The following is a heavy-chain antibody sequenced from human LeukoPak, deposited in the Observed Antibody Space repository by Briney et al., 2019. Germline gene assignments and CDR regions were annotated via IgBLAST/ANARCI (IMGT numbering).Heavy chain of an antibody. Sequence: SETLLLTCAVYGGYFSSYYWALLRQPPGKGLQWIGPFYYSWSTYYNPSLQSRVTISIDTSKNQFSLKLRFVTAADTAVYYCARVRCSGGSCPYYYYYYYMDVWGKGTTVTVSS. CDR3: ARVRCSGGSCPYYYYYYYMDV. CDR1: GGYFSSYY. J-gene: IGHJ6*03. V-gene: IGHV4-34*01. CDR2: FYYSWST. D-gene: IGHD2-15*01.